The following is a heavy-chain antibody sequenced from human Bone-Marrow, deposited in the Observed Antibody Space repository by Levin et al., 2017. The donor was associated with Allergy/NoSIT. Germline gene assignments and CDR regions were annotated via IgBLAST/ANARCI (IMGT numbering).Heavy chain of an antibody. D-gene: IGHD2-21*01. CDR1: GFTFTRSP. V-gene: IGHV3-23*01. J-gene: IGHJ4*02. CDR2: ISNSGSGI. CDR3: AKNIGDNGDY. Sequence: SCAASGFTFTRSPMTWVRQAPGKRLEWLSSISNSGSGIYYADSVKGRFTISRDNSKNTLFLQMNSLRAEDTAVYYCAKNIGDNGDYWGQGTLVTVSS.